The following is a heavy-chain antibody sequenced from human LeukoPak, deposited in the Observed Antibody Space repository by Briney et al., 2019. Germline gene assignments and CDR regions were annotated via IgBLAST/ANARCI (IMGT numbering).Heavy chain of an antibody. CDR2: IYRSGST. CDR1: NYSISNSLY. CDR3: ARGYCSGGSCYSPPQYYYYYMDV. Sequence: SEPLSLTCSGSNYSISNSLYWGWLRQPPGKGLEWIGSIYRSGSTFYNPSLKSRVTISVDTSKNQFSLNLSSVTAADTAVYYCARGYCSGGSCYSPPQYYYYYMDVWGKGTTVTVSS. V-gene: IGHV4-38-2*02. D-gene: IGHD2-15*01. J-gene: IGHJ6*03.